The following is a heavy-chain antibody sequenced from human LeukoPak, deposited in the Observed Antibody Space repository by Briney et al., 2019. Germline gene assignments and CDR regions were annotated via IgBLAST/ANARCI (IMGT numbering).Heavy chain of an antibody. J-gene: IGHJ6*03. CDR2: INPSDGAT. V-gene: IGHV1-46*01. Sequence: GASVKVSCKASGYTFTMYYIHWVRQAPGQGLEWMGMINPSDGATTYAQRFQGRVTMTRDMSTTTVYMDLRSLRSSVTAGYCCAREQRWGLRGSLGGLFASYYTYYYMDVWGRGTTVTVSS. D-gene: IGHD3-16*01. CDR3: AREQRWGLRGSLGGLFASYYTYYYMDV. CDR1: GYTFTMYY.